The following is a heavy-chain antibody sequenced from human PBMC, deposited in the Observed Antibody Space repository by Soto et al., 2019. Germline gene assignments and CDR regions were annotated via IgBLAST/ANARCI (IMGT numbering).Heavy chain of an antibody. D-gene: IGHD3-10*01. Sequence: ASVKVSCKASGYTFPNYGITWVRQAPGQGLEWMGWISAYKANINYAQKFQGRVTLTTDTSTSTAYMELRSLRSDDTAIYYCARDLDGSGAYYTDFWGQGTLVTVS. CDR2: ISAYKANI. V-gene: IGHV1-18*01. J-gene: IGHJ4*02. CDR1: GYTFPNYG. CDR3: ARDLDGSGAYYTDF.